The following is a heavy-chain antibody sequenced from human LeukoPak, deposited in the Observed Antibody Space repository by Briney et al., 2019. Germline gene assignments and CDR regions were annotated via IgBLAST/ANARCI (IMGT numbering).Heavy chain of an antibody. CDR2: IYYSGGT. CDR3: ARWKVRRLKTTVTTLYYYGMDV. Sequence: SETLSLTCTVSGGSISSYSYCWGWIRQPPGKGLEWIGIIYYSGGTYYNPSLKSRVTISVDTSKNQFSLKLSSVTAADTAVYYCARWKVRRLKTTVTTLYYYGMDVWGQGTTVTVSS. CDR1: GGSISSYSYC. D-gene: IGHD4-17*01. J-gene: IGHJ6*02. V-gene: IGHV4-39*07.